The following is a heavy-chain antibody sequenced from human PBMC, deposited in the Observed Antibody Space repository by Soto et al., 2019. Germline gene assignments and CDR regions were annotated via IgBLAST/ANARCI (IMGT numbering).Heavy chain of an antibody. CDR1: GDSINNSHW. Sequence: QVQLQESGPGLVQPSGTLSLTCAVSGDSINNSHWWRWVRQTPGTGLEWIGETYHSGTTNYNPSLTTRVTISIDKSKNQFSLKMNSVTAADTAVDYCAREVNSSPARGPNWFDPWGQGTLVTVSS. D-gene: IGHD6-13*01. V-gene: IGHV4-4*02. CDR2: TYHSGTT. CDR3: AREVNSSPARGPNWFDP. J-gene: IGHJ5*02.